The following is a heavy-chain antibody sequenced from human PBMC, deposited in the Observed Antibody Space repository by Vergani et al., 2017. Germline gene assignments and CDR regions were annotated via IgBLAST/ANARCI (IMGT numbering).Heavy chain of an antibody. D-gene: IGHD2-2*01. CDR1: GGTFSSYT. CDR3: ARDCTSCDLGRAEYFQH. CDR2: IIPILGIA. J-gene: IGHJ1*01. Sequence: QVQLVQSGAEVKKPGSSVKVSCKASGGTFSSYTISWVRQAPGQGLEWMGRIIPILGIANYAQKFQGRVTITADKSTSTAYMELSSLRSEDTAVYYCARDCTSCDLGRAEYFQHWGQGTLVTVSS. V-gene: IGHV1-69*08.